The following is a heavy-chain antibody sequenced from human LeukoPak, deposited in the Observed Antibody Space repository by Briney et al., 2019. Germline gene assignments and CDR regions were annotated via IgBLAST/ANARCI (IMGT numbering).Heavy chain of an antibody. CDR1: GFTFSSYS. CDR2: ISSSSSYI. V-gene: IGHV3-21*01. J-gene: IGHJ4*02. D-gene: IGHD4-17*01. Sequence: GGSLRLSCAASGFTFSSYSMNWVRQAPGKGLEWVSSISSSSSYIYYADSVKGRFTISRDNAKNSLYLQMNSLRAEDTAVYYCARDLNYGDYDADYWGQGTLVTVSS. CDR3: ARDLNYGDYDADY.